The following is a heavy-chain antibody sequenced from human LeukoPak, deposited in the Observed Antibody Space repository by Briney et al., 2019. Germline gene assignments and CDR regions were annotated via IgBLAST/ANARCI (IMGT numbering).Heavy chain of an antibody. CDR2: ISRGGADK. D-gene: IGHD3-16*02. CDR3: ATYRRGPSYYFDF. J-gene: IGHJ4*02. CDR1: GFTFSTYA. V-gene: IGHV3-23*01. Sequence: GGSLKLSCAGSGFTFSTYAMSWVRHAPGQGLDWVSVISRGGADKYYSDSVKGRFTISRDDSKNTLYLYMNSLRDDDTAVYYCATYRRGPSYYFDFWGQGTLVTVSS.